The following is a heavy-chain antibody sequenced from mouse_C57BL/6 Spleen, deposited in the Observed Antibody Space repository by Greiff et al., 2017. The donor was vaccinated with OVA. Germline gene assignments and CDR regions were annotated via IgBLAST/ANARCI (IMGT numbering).Heavy chain of an antibody. CDR3: ARKYYGSSYGWFAY. CDR1: GFTFSDYG. V-gene: IGHV5-17*01. CDR2: ISSGSSTI. Sequence: EVKLVESGGGLVKPGGSLKLSCAASGFTFSDYGMHWVRQAPEKGLEWVAYISSGSSTIYYADTVQGRFTISRDNAKNTLFLQMTSLRSEDTAMYYCARKYYGSSYGWFAYWGQGTLVTVSA. D-gene: IGHD1-1*01. J-gene: IGHJ3*01.